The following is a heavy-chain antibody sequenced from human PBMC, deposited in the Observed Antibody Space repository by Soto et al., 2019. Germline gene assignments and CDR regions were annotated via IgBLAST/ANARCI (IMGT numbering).Heavy chain of an antibody. Sequence: PGGSLRLSCTASGFTFGDYAMSWVRQAPGKGLEWVGFIRSKAYGGTTEYAASVKGRFTISRDDSKSIAYLKMNSLKTEDTAVYYCTRSGDSGYDSYFDYSGQGTMVTVYS. J-gene: IGHJ4*02. V-gene: IGHV3-49*04. CDR2: IRSKAYGGTT. CDR1: GFTFGDYA. CDR3: TRSGDSGYDSYFDY. D-gene: IGHD5-12*01.